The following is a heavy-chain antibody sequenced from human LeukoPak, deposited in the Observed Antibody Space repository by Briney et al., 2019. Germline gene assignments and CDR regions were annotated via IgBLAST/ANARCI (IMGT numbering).Heavy chain of an antibody. V-gene: IGHV1-69*04. D-gene: IGHD6-19*01. J-gene: IGHJ4*02. CDR1: GGTFSSYA. Sequence: ASVKVSCKASGGTFSSYAISWVRQAPGQGLEWMGRIIPIFGIANYAQKFQGRVTITADKSTSTAYMELSSLRSEDTAAYYCARVTTTVAGPGWYFDYWGQGTLVTVSS. CDR3: ARVTTTVAGPGWYFDY. CDR2: IIPIFGIA.